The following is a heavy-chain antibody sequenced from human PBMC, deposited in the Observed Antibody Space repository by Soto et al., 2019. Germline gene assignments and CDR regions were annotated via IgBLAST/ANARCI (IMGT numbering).Heavy chain of an antibody. V-gene: IGHV1-18*01. CDR3: ARQWREYDSSGWNGWFDP. CDR2: ISGYNGNT. J-gene: IGHJ5*02. Sequence: GASVKVSCKASGYTFNSSGISWVRQAPGQGLEWMGWISGYNGNTDYAQKLQGRVTMTTDTSTNTAYMELRSLRSDDTAVYYCARQWREYDSSGWNGWFDPWGQRTLVTVSS. CDR1: GYTFNSSG. D-gene: IGHD3-22*01.